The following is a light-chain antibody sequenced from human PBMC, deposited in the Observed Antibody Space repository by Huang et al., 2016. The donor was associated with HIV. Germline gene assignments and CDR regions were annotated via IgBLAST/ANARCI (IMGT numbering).Light chain of an antibody. Sequence: DIVMTQSPDSLAVSLGERATINCKSSQSILYSSTDKSYLAWYPQKPGHPPKLVIYWASTRESGVPERFSGSGSGTDFTRTISSLQAEDVAVYYCQQYYSSPFTFGPGTKVDIK. CDR1: QSILYSSTDKSY. V-gene: IGKV4-1*01. CDR2: WAS. CDR3: QQYYSSPFT. J-gene: IGKJ3*01.